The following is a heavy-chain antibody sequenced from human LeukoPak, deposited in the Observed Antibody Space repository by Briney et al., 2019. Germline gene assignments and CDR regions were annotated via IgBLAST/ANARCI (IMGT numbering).Heavy chain of an antibody. J-gene: IGHJ3*02. CDR3: AKNWGATIYYAFDI. D-gene: IGHD5-12*01. Sequence: PGGSLRLSCAASGFTFSSYAISWVRQAPGKGLEWVSAISGSGGYTYYADSVKGRFTISRDNSRNTLYLQMNSLRAEDTAVYYCAKNWGATIYYAFDIWGQETMVTVSS. CDR1: GFTFSSYA. V-gene: IGHV3-23*01. CDR2: ISGSGGYT.